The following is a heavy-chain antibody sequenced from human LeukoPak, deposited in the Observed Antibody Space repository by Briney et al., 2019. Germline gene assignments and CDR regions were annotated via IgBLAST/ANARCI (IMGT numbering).Heavy chain of an antibody. Sequence: GGSLRLSCAPSGFTFSSYAMSWVRQAPGEGLEWVSAISGSGGSTYYADTVKGRFTISRDNTKNTLYLQMNSLRAEDTAVYYCAKCLGDILTGYYSAVTKKRNYYSYYGMDVWGQGTTVTVSS. CDR2: ISGSGGST. CDR1: GFTFSSYA. J-gene: IGHJ6*02. V-gene: IGHV3-23*01. CDR3: AKCLGDILTGYYSAVTKKRNYYSYYGMDV. D-gene: IGHD3-9*01.